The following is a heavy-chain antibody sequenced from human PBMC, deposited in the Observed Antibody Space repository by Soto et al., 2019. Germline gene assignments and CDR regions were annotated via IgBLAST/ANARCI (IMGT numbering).Heavy chain of an antibody. CDR2: IFSDNER. Sequence: SGPTLVNPTETLTLTCTFSGFSLTSPGMGVSWIRQPPGKALEWLAHIFSDNERSYSTSLQGRLTISKDTSGSQVVLSMTNVDPVDTATYYCARMNVDSYQFYYAMDVWGQGTTVTVSS. V-gene: IGHV2-26*01. J-gene: IGHJ6*02. CDR1: GFSLTSPGMG. D-gene: IGHD4-17*01. CDR3: ARMNVDSYQFYYAMDV.